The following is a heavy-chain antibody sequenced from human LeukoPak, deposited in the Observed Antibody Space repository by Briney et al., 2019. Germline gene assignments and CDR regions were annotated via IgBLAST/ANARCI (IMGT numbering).Heavy chain of an antibody. CDR2: INHSGST. V-gene: IGHV4-34*01. D-gene: IGHD1-26*01. J-gene: IGHJ4*02. Sequence: SETLSLTCAVYGGAFSGYYWSWIRQPPGKGLEWIGEINHSGSTNYNPSLKSRVTISVDTSKNQFSLKLSSVTAADTAVYYCAREGPSGATKPFDYWGQGTLVTVSS. CDR3: AREGPSGATKPFDY. CDR1: GGAFSGYY.